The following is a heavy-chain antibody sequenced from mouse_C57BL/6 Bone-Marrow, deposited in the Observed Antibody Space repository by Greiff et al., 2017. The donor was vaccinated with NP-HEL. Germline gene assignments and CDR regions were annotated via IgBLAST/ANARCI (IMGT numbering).Heavy chain of an antibody. CDR3: ARRGHYGNFAY. CDR1: GFTFSDYY. V-gene: IGHV5-12*01. J-gene: IGHJ3*01. D-gene: IGHD2-1*01. CDR2: ISTGGGST. Sequence: EVMLVESGGGLVQPGGSLKLSCAASGFTFSDYYMYWVRQTPEKRLEWVAYISTGGGSTYYPDTVKGRFTISRDNAKNTLYLQMSRLKSEDTAMYYCARRGHYGNFAYWGQGTLVTVSA.